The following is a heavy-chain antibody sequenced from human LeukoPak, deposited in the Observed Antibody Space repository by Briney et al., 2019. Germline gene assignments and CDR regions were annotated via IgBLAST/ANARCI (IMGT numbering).Heavy chain of an antibody. J-gene: IGHJ3*02. CDR2: IFYSGTT. D-gene: IGHD2-2*01. CDR1: GGSIASDNYF. V-gene: IGHV4-31*03. Sequence: SETLSLTCTVSGGSIASDNYFWSWIRQHPEKGLEWVGDIFYSGTTYYNPSLKSRVTISVDTSKNQFSLKLNSVIAADTAVYYCAREVNEPASADAFDIWGQGTMVTVSS. CDR3: AREVNEPASADAFDI.